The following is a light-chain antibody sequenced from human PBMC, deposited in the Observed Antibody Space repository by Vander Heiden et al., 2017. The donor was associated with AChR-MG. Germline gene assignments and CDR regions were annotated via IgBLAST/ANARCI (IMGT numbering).Light chain of an antibody. CDR2: QDS. V-gene: IGLV3-1*01. CDR1: KLGDKY. Sequence: SYHLPQPPSVSLSQGQTASITCSGDKLGDKYACWYQQKPGQSPVLVIYQDSKRPSGIPERFSGSNSGNTATLTISGTQAMDEADYYCQAWDSSTAVFGGGTKLTVL. J-gene: IGLJ2*01. CDR3: QAWDSSTAV.